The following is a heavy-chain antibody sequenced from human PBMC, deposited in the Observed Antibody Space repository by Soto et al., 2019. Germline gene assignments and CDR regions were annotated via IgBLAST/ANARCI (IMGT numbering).Heavy chain of an antibody. V-gene: IGHV4-31*03. D-gene: IGHD3-10*01. CDR2: IYYSGSN. J-gene: IGHJ6*02. CDR1: GGSISSGGYY. Sequence: QVQLQESGPGLVKPSQTLSLTCTVSGGSISSGGYYWSWIRQHPGKGLEWIGYIYYSGSNYYNPFLKDRVTISVDTSKNQVSLKLSSVTAADTAVYYCARGSGSGSMYGMDVWGQGTTVTVSS. CDR3: ARGSGSGSMYGMDV.